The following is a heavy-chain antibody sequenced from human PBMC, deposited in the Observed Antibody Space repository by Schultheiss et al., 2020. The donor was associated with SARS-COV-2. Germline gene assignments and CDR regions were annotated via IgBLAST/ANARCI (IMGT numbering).Heavy chain of an antibody. V-gene: IGHV3-11*06. CDR2: ISSSSSYT. CDR3: ARGPYQLLLRYDYYYGMDV. CDR1: GFTFSDYY. D-gene: IGHD2-2*01. J-gene: IGHJ6*02. Sequence: GGSLRLSCAASGFTFSDYYMSWIRQAPGKGLEWVSYISSSSSYTNYADSVKGRFTISRDNAKNSLYLQMNSLRAEDTAVYYCARGPYQLLLRYDYYYGMDVWGQGTTVTVSS.